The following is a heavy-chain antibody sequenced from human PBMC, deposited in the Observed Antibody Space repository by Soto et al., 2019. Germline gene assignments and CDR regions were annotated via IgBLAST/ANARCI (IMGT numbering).Heavy chain of an antibody. V-gene: IGHV4-34*01. Sequence: PLVTLFLTCAVYCGSLRGYYWSRIRPPPGKGLEWIGEINHSGSTNYNPSLKSRVTISVDTSKNQFSLKLSSVTAADTAVYYCARRPIVVVPAAMVDWFDPWGQGTLVTVSS. CDR3: ARRPIVVVPAAMVDWFDP. CDR2: INHSGST. J-gene: IGHJ5*02. D-gene: IGHD2-2*01. CDR1: CGSLRGYY.